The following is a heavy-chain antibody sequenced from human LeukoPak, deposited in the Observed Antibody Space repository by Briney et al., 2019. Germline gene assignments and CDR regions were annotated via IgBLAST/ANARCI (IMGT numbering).Heavy chain of an antibody. Sequence: SETLSLTCTVSGGSISSSSYYWGWIRQPRGKGLEWIGSIYYSGRTYYNPSLKSRVTISVDTSKNQFSLKLSSVSAADTAVYECARQRRIRYPEDAFDIWGQGTMVTVSS. D-gene: IGHD3-9*01. CDR2: IYYSGRT. CDR1: GGSISSSSYY. CDR3: ARQRRIRYPEDAFDI. J-gene: IGHJ3*02. V-gene: IGHV4-39*01.